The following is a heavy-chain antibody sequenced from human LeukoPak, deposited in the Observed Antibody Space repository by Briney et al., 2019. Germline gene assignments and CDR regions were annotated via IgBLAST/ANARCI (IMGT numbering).Heavy chain of an antibody. J-gene: IGHJ4*02. CDR2: ISYDGSNK. Sequence: QTGGSLRLSCAASGFTFSSYGMHWVRQAPGKGLEWVAVISYDGSNKYYADSVKGRFTISRDNAKNTLFLQMNSLRAEDTAVYYCARESSWAPDYWGQGTLVTVSS. CDR3: ARESSWAPDY. V-gene: IGHV3-30*03. D-gene: IGHD1-26*01. CDR1: GFTFSSYG.